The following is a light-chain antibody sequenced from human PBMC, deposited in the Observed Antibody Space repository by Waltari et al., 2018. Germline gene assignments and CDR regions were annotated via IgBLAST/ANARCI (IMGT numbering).Light chain of an antibody. CDR1: SSDVGNYKR. Sequence: QSALTQPASVSGSPGQSITISCPGTSSDVGNYKRVSWYQQHPGKAPKLMIYAVSKRPSGVSDRFSGYKSGDMASLTISGLQPEDEAEYFCSSYAGSSKGVFGGGTKVTVL. CDR3: SSYAGSSKGV. J-gene: IGLJ2*01. CDR2: AVS. V-gene: IGLV2-23*02.